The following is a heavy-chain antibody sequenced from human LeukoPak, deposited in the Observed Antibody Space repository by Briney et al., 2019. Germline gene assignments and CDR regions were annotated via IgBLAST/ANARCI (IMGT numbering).Heavy chain of an antibody. D-gene: IGHD4-11*01. CDR3: ARAGTTLFLDN. CDR2: ISAHNGKT. Sequence: ASVKVSCKASGYTFTSYGIIWVRQAPGQGLQWMGWISAHNGKTNDAQNLQGRVTMTTDTSTNTVYLELRSLTSDDTDLYCCARAGTTLFLDNWGQGTLVTVSS. CDR1: GYTFTSYG. J-gene: IGHJ4*02. V-gene: IGHV1-18*01.